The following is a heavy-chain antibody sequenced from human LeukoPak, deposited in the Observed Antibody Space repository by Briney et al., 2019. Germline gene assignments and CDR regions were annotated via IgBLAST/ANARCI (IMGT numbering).Heavy chain of an antibody. CDR2: ISYDGSNK. V-gene: IGHV3-30*18. J-gene: IGHJ4*02. CDR3: AKSAEPITMIVVVTD. D-gene: IGHD3-22*01. Sequence: GGSLRLSCAASGFTFSSYGMHWVRQAPGKGLEWVAVISYDGSNKYYADSVKGRFTISRDNSKNTLYLQMSSLRAEDTAVYYCAKSAEPITMIVVVTDWGQGTLVTVSS. CDR1: GFTFSSYG.